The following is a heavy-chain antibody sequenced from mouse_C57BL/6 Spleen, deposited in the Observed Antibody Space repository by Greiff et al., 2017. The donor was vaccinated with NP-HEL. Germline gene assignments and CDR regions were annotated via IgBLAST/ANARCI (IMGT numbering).Heavy chain of an antibody. CDR3: ARSRDGYYGGFLDV. J-gene: IGHJ1*03. D-gene: IGHD2-3*01. CDR2: IYPGDGDT. Sequence: VQLKESGPELVKPGASVKISCKASGYAFSSSWMNWVKQRPGKGLEWIGRIYPGDGDTNYNGKFKGKATLTADKSSSTAYMQLSSLTSEDSAVYFCARSRDGYYGGFLDVWGTGTTVTVSS. CDR1: GYAFSSSW. V-gene: IGHV1-82*01.